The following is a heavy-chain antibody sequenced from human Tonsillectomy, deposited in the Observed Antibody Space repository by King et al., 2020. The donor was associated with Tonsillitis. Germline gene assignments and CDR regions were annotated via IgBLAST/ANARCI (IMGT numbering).Heavy chain of an antibody. D-gene: IGHD6-19*01. V-gene: IGHV1-18*04. CDR1: GYTFTSYG. Sequence: LVQSGAEVKKPGASVKVSCKASGYTFTSYGISWVRQAPGQGLEWMGWISAYNGNTNYAQKLQGRVTMTTDTSTSTAYMELRSLRSDDTAVYYCARTYSSGWYETLKYYFDYWGQGTLVTVSS. J-gene: IGHJ4*02. CDR3: ARTYSSGWYETLKYYFDY. CDR2: ISAYNGNT.